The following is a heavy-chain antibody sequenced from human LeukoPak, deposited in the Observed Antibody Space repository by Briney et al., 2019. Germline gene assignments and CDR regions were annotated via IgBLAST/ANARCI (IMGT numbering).Heavy chain of an antibody. V-gene: IGHV5-51*01. Sequence: GESLQISCKGSGYSFTSYWIGWVRQMPGKGLEWMGIIYPGDSDTRYSPSFQGQVTISADKSISTAYLQWSSLKASDTAMYYCARGLRYFDWLSMREYYFDYWGQGTLVTVSS. CDR2: IYPGDSDT. CDR1: GYSFTSYW. CDR3: ARGLRYFDWLSMREYYFDY. J-gene: IGHJ4*02. D-gene: IGHD3-9*01.